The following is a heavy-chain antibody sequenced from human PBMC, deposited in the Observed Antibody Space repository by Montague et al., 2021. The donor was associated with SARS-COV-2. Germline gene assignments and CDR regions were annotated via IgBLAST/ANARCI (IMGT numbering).Heavy chain of an antibody. Sequence: TLSLTCTVSGGSISSGGYYWSWIRQHPGKGLEWIGYIYYSGSTYYNPSLKSRVTISVDTSKNQFSLKLSSATAADTAVYYSARGKRHYCSSTSCYDNYYYYYGMDVWGQGTTVTVSS. CDR1: GGSISSGGYY. V-gene: IGHV4-31*03. CDR3: ARGKRHYCSSTSCYDNYYYYYGMDV. CDR2: IYYSGST. D-gene: IGHD2-2*01. J-gene: IGHJ6*02.